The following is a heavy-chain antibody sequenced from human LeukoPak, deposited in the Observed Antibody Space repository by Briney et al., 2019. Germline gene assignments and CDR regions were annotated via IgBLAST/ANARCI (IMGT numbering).Heavy chain of an antibody. V-gene: IGHV4-4*07. CDR1: GGSISSYY. D-gene: IGHD2-2*01. Sequence: SETLSLTSTVSGGSISSYYWSWIRQPAGKGLEWIGRIYTSGSTNYNPSLKSRVTMSVDTSKNQFSLKLSSVTAADTAVYYCARRGGGYCSSTSCQKGPYNWFDPWGQGTLVTVSS. J-gene: IGHJ5*02. CDR2: IYTSGST. CDR3: ARRGGGYCSSTSCQKGPYNWFDP.